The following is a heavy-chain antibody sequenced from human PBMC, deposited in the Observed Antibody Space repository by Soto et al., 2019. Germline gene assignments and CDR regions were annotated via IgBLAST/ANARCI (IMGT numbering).Heavy chain of an antibody. V-gene: IGHV3-23*01. J-gene: IGHJ4*01. Sequence: GGSLRLSSAASGFTFNSYAMNWVRQAPGKGLAWVSAIGTDGNTYYANSVKGRFTISRDNSRTTLYLQMNSLRVEDTALYYCVRKYPGTRPFDYWGQGTLVTVSS. CDR1: GFTFNSYA. CDR2: IGTDGNT. D-gene: IGHD2-2*01. CDR3: VRKYPGTRPFDY.